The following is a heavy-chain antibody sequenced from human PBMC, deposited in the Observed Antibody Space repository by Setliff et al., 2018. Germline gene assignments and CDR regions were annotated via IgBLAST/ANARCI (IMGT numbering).Heavy chain of an antibody. V-gene: IGHV3-48*04. CDR2: ISGNGITI. D-gene: IGHD3-22*01. CDR1: GFTFTNYA. J-gene: IGHJ4*02. CDR3: ARGLGPHYYDGSVYYDH. Sequence: QPGGSLRLSCAASGFTFTNYAMHWVRQAPGKGLEWISKISGNGITIYYADPVRGRFTISRDNAKNSLYLQMNSLRAEDTAVYYCARGLGPHYYDGSVYYDHWGQGTLVTVSS.